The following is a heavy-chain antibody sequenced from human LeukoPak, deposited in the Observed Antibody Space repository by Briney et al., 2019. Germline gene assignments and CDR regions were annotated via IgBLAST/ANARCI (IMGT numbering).Heavy chain of an antibody. V-gene: IGHV3-53*01. Sequence: QTGGFLRLSCTVSGFTVSSNSMSWVRQAPGKGLEWVSFIYSDNTHYSDSVKGRFTIPRDNSKNTLYLQMNSLRAEDTAVYYCARRAGAYSHPYDYWGQGTLVTVSS. CDR2: IYSDNT. D-gene: IGHD4/OR15-4a*01. CDR3: ARRAGAYSHPYDY. J-gene: IGHJ4*02. CDR1: GFTVSSNS.